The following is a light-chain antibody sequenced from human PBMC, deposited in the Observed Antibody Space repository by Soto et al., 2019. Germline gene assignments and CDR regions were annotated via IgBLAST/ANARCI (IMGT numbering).Light chain of an antibody. J-gene: IGKJ4*01. V-gene: IGKV3-20*01. Sequence: ESVLTQSPGTLSLSTGERATLSCRASQSVSSSYLAWYQQKPGQAPRLLIYATPYRATGIPDRFTGGGSGTDFTLTISRLEPEDFAVYYCQQYGSSITFGGGTKVDI. CDR2: ATP. CDR1: QSVSSSY. CDR3: QQYGSSIT.